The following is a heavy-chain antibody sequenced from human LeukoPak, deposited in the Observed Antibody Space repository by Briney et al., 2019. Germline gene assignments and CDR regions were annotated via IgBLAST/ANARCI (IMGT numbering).Heavy chain of an antibody. CDR1: GFSFNNYA. CDR2: ISTTGGST. D-gene: IGHD4-23*01. CDR3: AKDWTTVVTPKGYYFDS. V-gene: IGHV3-23*01. Sequence: AGSLRLSCAASGFSFNNYAMSWVRQAPGKGLEWVSAISTTGGSTYYADSVKGRFTVSRDNSKNTLSLQMDSLRVEDTALYYCAKDWTTVVTPKGYYFDSWGQGTLVTVSS. J-gene: IGHJ4*02.